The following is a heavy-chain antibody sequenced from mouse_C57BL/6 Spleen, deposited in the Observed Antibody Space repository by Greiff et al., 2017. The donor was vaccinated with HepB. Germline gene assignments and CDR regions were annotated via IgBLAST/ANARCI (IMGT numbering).Heavy chain of an antibody. J-gene: IGHJ4*01. CDR1: GYTFTDYY. V-gene: IGHV1-75*01. D-gene: IGHD1-1*01. CDR3: AKSDYYGSSYGYAMDY. CDR2: IFPGSGST. Sequence: VQLQQSGPELVKPGASVTISCKASGYTFTDYYINWVKQRPGQGLEWIGWIFPGSGSTYYNEKFKGKATLTVDKSSSTAYMLLSSLTSEDSAVYFCAKSDYYGSSYGYAMDYWGQGTSVTVSS.